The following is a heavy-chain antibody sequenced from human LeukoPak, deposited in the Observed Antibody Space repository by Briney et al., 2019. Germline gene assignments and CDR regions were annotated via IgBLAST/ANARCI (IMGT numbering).Heavy chain of an antibody. CDR3: AKDITVIEPGFDY. D-gene: IGHD4-17*01. J-gene: IGHJ4*02. CDR2: IYTGDRA. Sequence: GGSLRLSCAASGFSVINNYVTWVRQAPGKGLEWVSVIYTGDRADYSDSVKGRFTISRDNSKNTLYLQMNSLRAEDTAVYYCAKDITVIEPGFDYWGQGTLVTVSS. CDR1: GFSVINNY. V-gene: IGHV3-53*01.